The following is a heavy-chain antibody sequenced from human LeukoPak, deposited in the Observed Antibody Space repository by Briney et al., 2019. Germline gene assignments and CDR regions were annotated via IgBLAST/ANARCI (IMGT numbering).Heavy chain of an antibody. CDR1: GFTFSSYG. V-gene: IGHV3-30*18. CDR3: AKVDVETQDIVVVPAALPD. D-gene: IGHD2-2*01. J-gene: IGHJ4*02. CDR2: ISYDGSNK. Sequence: GGSLRLSCAASGFTFSSYGMHWVRQAPGKGLEWVAVISYDGSNKYYADSVKGRFTISRDNSKNTLYLQMNSLRAEDTAVYYCAKVDVETQDIVVVPAALPDWGQGTLVTVSS.